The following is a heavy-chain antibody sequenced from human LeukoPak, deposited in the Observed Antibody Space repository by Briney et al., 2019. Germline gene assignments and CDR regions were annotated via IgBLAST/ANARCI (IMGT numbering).Heavy chain of an antibody. V-gene: IGHV3-23*01. CDR3: AKHRPRSGWGSQYYFDY. J-gene: IGHJ4*02. D-gene: IGHD3-16*01. CDR2: ISGRTINT. Sequence: HPGGSLRLSFSASRFTISTNARSWVPQTPGKWLEWVSEISGRTINTYNPDSVKGRFTISRANSKATLYLQMDSLRADDTAVYYCAKHRPRSGWGSQYYFDYWGQGTLVTVSS. CDR1: RFTISTNA.